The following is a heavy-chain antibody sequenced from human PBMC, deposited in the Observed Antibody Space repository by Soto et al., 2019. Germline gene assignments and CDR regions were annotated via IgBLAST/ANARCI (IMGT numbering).Heavy chain of an antibody. Sequence: VQLVESGGGVVQPGRSLRLSCATSGFTLSFDRYGMHWVRQAPGKGLEWVAVIRFDGSNKYYADSVKGRFTISRDNSKNTLYLQINSLRAEDTAVYYCARDLNCGGDCYTFDYWGQGTLVTVSS. J-gene: IGHJ4*02. D-gene: IGHD2-21*01. CDR2: IRFDGSNK. CDR1: GFTLSFDRYG. CDR3: ARDLNCGGDCYTFDY. V-gene: IGHV3-33*01.